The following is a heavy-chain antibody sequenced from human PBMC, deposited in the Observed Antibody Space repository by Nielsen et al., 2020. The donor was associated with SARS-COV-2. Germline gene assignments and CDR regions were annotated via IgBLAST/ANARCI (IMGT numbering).Heavy chain of an antibody. D-gene: IGHD5-18*01. J-gene: IGHJ4*02. V-gene: IGHV3-23*01. CDR3: AKGQEKGYSYGYGFDY. Sequence: GGSLRLSCAASGFTFSSYAMSWVRQAPGKGREWVSAISGSGGSTYYADSVKGRFTISRDNSKNTLYLQMNSLRAEDTAVYYCAKGQEKGYSYGYGFDYWGQGTLVTVSS. CDR1: GFTFSSYA. CDR2: ISGSGGST.